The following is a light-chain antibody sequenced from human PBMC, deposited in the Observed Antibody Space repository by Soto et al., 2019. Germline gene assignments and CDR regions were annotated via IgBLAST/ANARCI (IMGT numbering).Light chain of an antibody. CDR3: QQYNNWPPIT. CDR1: QSVSSN. CDR2: VAS. Sequence: EIVMTQSPATLSVSPGETATLSCRASQSVSSNLAWYQQKPGQAPRLLIYVASTRATGNPARFSGSGSGTEFTPTISGLPAKDFVVYYCQQYNNWPPITIGQGTRLEIK. V-gene: IGKV3-15*01. J-gene: IGKJ5*01.